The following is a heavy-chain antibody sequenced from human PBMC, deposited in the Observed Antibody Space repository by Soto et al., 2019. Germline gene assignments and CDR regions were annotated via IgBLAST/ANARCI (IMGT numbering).Heavy chain of an antibody. CDR1: GFTFRDYY. J-gene: IGHJ4*02. CDR2: ISSRGNTI. Sequence: QVQLVEAGGGLVKPGGSLRLSCAASGFTFRDYYMPWIRQAPGRGLEWISYISSRGNTIYYADSVKGRFTISRDNAKNSLFLQLTSLRAEDTAVYYCARVRGYFDFWGQGTLVTVSS. V-gene: IGHV3-11*01. CDR3: ARVRGYFDF.